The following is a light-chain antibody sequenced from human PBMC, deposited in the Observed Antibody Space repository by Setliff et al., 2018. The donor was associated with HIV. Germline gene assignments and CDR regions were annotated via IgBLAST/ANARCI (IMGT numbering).Light chain of an antibody. CDR1: SSNIGAGYD. V-gene: IGLV1-40*01. CDR2: GNT. Sequence: QSVLTQPRSVSGSPGQSVTISCTGSSSNIGAGYDVHWYQHLPGTAPKLLIYGNTNRPSGVPDRFSGSQSGTSASLAITGLQPEDEADYYCQSYDSRLSRVFGTGTKVTVL. J-gene: IGLJ1*01. CDR3: QSYDSRLSRV.